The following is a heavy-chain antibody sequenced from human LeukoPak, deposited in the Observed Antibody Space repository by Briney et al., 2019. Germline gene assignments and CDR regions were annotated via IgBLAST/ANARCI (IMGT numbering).Heavy chain of an antibody. J-gene: IGHJ1*01. CDR3: ARGGSTYFQH. CDR1: GFTFSSYW. Sequence: GVSLRLSCVASGFTFSSYWMHWVRQAPGKGLVWVSRIHSDGSSTNYADSVKGRHTISRDNAKNTLFLQMNSLRAEDTAVYYCARGGSTYFQHWGQGTLVTVSS. D-gene: IGHD5/OR15-5a*01. CDR2: IHSDGSST. V-gene: IGHV3-74*01.